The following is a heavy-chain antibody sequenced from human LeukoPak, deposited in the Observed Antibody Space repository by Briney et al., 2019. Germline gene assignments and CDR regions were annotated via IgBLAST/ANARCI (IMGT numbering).Heavy chain of an antibody. Sequence: GGSLRLSCAASGFTFSSYAMSWVRQAPGKGLEWVSAISGSGGSTYYADSVKGRFTVSRDDSKNTLYLQMNSLRAEDTAVYYCAKDAGRLQITSNNYYYGMDVWGQGTTVTVPS. CDR2: ISGSGGST. J-gene: IGHJ6*02. D-gene: IGHD4-11*01. CDR1: GFTFSSYA. V-gene: IGHV3-23*01. CDR3: AKDAGRLQITSNNYYYGMDV.